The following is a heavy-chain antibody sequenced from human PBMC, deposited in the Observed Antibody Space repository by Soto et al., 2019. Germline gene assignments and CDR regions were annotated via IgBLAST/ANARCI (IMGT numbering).Heavy chain of an antibody. CDR2: ISAYNGNT. J-gene: IGHJ4*02. CDR1: GYTFTSYA. CDR3: ARDAPPEDY. V-gene: IGHV1-18*01. Sequence: QVQLVQSGAEVKKPGASVKVSCKASGYTFTSYAISWVRQAPGQGLEWMGWISAYNGNTNYAQKRQGRVTMPPDTSTSTAYMDLRSLTSDAAAVYYCARDAPPEDYWGQGTLVTVSS.